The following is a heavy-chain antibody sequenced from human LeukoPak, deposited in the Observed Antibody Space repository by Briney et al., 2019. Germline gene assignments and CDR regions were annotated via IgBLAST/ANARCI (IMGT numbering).Heavy chain of an antibody. Sequence: GVSLRLSCAASGFIFSNYYMGWVRQAPGKGLEWVANIQEDGSETYYVDSVKGRFTISRDNAKNSLDLQMNSLRAEDTAVYFCARRKEVQTTFDCSGQGTLVTVSS. D-gene: IGHD1-14*01. V-gene: IGHV3-7*01. J-gene: IGHJ4*02. CDR2: IQEDGSET. CDR3: ARRKEVQTTFDC. CDR1: GFIFSNYY.